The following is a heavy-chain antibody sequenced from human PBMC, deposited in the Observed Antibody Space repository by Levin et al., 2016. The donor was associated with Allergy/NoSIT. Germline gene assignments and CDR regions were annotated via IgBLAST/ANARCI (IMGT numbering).Heavy chain of an antibody. V-gene: IGHV4-61*02. D-gene: IGHD4-17*01. CDR2: IYTSGST. CDR1: GGSISSGSYY. CDR3: ARVRNFDYGDYYYYGMDV. J-gene: IGHJ6*02. Sequence: LRLSCTVSGGSISSGSYYWSWIRQPAGKGLEWIGRIYTSGSTNYNPSLKSRVTISVDTSKNQFSLKLSSVTAADTAVYYCARVRNFDYGDYYYYGMDVWGQGTAVTVSS.